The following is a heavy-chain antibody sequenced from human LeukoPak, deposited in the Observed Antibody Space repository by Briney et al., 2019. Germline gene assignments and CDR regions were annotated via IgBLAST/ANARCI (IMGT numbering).Heavy chain of an antibody. CDR2: ISSSSSYL. J-gene: IGHJ4*02. CDR3: ARGTFARVPGD. V-gene: IGHV3-21*01. CDR1: GFTFSSYS. D-gene: IGHD1-14*01. Sequence: PGGSLRLSCAASGFTFSSYSMNWVRQAPGKGLEWVSSISSSSSYLYYADSVKGRFTISRDNAKNSLYLQMNSLRAEDTAVYYCARGTFARVPGDWGQGTLVTVSS.